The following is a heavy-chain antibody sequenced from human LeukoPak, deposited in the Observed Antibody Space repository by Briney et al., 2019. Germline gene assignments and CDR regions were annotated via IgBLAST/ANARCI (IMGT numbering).Heavy chain of an antibody. CDR1: GGSFSGYY. J-gene: IGHJ6*03. V-gene: IGHV4-34*01. D-gene: IGHD3-3*01. CDR3: ARVRLFGVVPSTSNYYMDV. Sequence: SETLSLTCAVYGGSFSGYYWSWIRQPPGKGLEWIGEINHSGSTNYNPSLKSRVTISVGTSKNQFSLKLSSVTAADTAVYYCARVRLFGVVPSTSNYYMDVWGKGTTVTVSS. CDR2: INHSGST.